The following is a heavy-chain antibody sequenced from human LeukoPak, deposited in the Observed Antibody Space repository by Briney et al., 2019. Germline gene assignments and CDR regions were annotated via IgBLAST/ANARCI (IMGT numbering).Heavy chain of an antibody. Sequence: GGSLRLSCAASGFTLFTYNMNWVRQAPGKGLEWVSAISGSGGSTYYADSVKGRFTISRDNSKNTLYLQMNSLRAEDTAVYYCAKDRRINYYDSSGYYDYWGQGTLVTVSS. J-gene: IGHJ4*02. D-gene: IGHD3-22*01. CDR1: GFTLFTYN. CDR2: ISGSGGST. CDR3: AKDRRINYYDSSGYYDY. V-gene: IGHV3-23*01.